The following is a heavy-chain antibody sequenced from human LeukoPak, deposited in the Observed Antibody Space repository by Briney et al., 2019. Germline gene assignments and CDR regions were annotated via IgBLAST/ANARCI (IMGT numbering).Heavy chain of an antibody. J-gene: IGHJ3*01. CDR2: IKQDGTKT. V-gene: IGHV3-7*01. Sequence: GGSLRLSCAASGFTFRSYWMNWVRQAPGKGLEWVANIKQDGTKTHYVDSVKGRFTISRDNAMSSLYLQMNSLRAEDTAVYYCANDISQTGAFNVWGQGTMVTVSS. CDR1: GFTFRSYW. D-gene: IGHD7-27*01. CDR3: ANDISQTGAFNV.